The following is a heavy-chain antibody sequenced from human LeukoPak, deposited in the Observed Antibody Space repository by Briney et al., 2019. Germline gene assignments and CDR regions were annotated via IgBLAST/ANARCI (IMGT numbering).Heavy chain of an antibody. CDR3: VRFRRTSDNSGFYYYHDF. CDR2: IRVRSNYI. V-gene: IGHV3-21*01. CDR1: GYTFSSYC. J-gene: IGHJ4*02. D-gene: IGHD3-22*01. Sequence: GGSLSLSCLVSGYTFSSYCIKCVRQAPGKGLEWVSSIRVRSNYIYYADSVRGRFRLSRHVARDSLYLQMNSRRPEDTAVYYCVRFRRTSDNSGFYYYHDFWGQGALVTVSS.